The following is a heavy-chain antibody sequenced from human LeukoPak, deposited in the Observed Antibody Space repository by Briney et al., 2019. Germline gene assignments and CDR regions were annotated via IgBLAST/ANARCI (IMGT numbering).Heavy chain of an antibody. V-gene: IGHV4-61*01. J-gene: IGHJ4*02. CDR2: IYYSGST. CDR1: GGSINSSSYY. CDR3: ARGGYFDWLFDY. D-gene: IGHD3-9*01. Sequence: SETLSLTCTVSGGSINSSSYYWSWIRQPPGKGLEWIGYIYYSGSTNYNPSLKSRVTISVDTSKNQFSLKLSSVTAADTAVYYCARGGYFDWLFDYWGQGTLVTVSS.